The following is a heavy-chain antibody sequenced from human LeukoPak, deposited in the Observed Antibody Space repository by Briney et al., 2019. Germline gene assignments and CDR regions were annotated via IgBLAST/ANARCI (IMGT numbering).Heavy chain of an antibody. J-gene: IGHJ4*02. CDR3: AKGSQATMVRGVMEY. CDR1: GFTVSSNY. CDR2: ISWNSGSI. D-gene: IGHD3-10*01. Sequence: GGSLRLSCAASGFTVSSNYMSWVRQAPGKGLEWVSGISWNSGSIGYADSVKGRFTISRDNAKNSLYLQMNSLRAEDMALYYCAKGSQATMVRGVMEYWGQGTLVTVSS. V-gene: IGHV3-9*03.